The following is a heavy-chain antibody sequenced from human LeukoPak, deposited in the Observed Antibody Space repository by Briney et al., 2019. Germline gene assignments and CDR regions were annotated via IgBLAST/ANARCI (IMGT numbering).Heavy chain of an antibody. D-gene: IGHD2-21*02. CDR3: ARGDDFSGDY. CDR2: TNQDGAGK. CDR1: GFTFSDYW. V-gene: IGHV3-7*04. Sequence: GGSLRLSCAASGFTFSDYWMTWVRQAPGKGLEWVANTNQDGAGKYYVNSVKGRFTISRDNAKNSLYLQMNSLSAEDTAIYYCARGDDFSGDYWGQGTLVTVSS. J-gene: IGHJ4*02.